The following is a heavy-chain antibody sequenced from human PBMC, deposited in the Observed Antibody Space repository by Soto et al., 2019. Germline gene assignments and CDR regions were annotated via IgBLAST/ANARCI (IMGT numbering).Heavy chain of an antibody. J-gene: IGHJ4*02. V-gene: IGHV3-74*01. Sequence: GGSLRLSCAASGFTFGNYWMHWVRQAPGKGLEWVSRMNSDGSTTNYADSVKGRFTVSRDNARNTLHLQMDSLRAEDTAVYYCATAEVDYWGPGTLVTVSS. CDR3: ATAEVDY. CDR1: GFTFGNYW. CDR2: MNSDGSTT.